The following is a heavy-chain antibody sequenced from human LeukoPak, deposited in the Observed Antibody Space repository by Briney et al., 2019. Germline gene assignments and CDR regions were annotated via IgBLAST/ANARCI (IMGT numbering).Heavy chain of an antibody. D-gene: IGHD2-2*01. CDR1: GFTFCTFA. CDR3: ARDGGCSSTSCYVDYYYYYMDV. J-gene: IGHJ6*03. CDR2: ISRNGGST. Sequence: PGGSLRLSCAASGFTFCTFAMYWVRQAPGKGLEYVSGISRNGGSTYYANSVKGRFTISRDNSKNTLYLQMGSLRAEDMAVYYCARDGGCSSTSCYVDYYYYYMDVWGKGTTVTVSS. V-gene: IGHV3-64*01.